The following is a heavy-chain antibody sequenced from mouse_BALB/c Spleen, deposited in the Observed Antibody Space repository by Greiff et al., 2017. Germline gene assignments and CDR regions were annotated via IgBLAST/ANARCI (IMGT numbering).Heavy chain of an antibody. Sequence: QVTLKVSGPGILQPSQTLSLTCSFSGFSLSTSGMGVSWIRQPSGKGLEWLAHIYWDDDKRYNPSLKSRLTISKDTSRNQVFLKITSVDTADTATYYCARHYYGSSWFAYWGQGTLVTVSA. CDR2: IYWDDDK. CDR1: GFSLSTSGMG. CDR3: ARHYYGSSWFAY. D-gene: IGHD1-1*01. J-gene: IGHJ3*01. V-gene: IGHV8-12*01.